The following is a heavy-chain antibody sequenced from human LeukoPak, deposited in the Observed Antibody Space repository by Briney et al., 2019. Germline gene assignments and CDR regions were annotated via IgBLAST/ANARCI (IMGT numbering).Heavy chain of an antibody. V-gene: IGHV1-2*02. CDR3: ATTSSGWYFWF. CDR1: GYTFSDYY. D-gene: IGHD6-19*01. Sequence: ASVKVSCKASGYTFSDYYLHWVRQAPGQGLEWMGWINPNSGGTNYAQKLQGRVTMTTDTSTSTAYMELRSLRSDDTAIYYCATTSSGWYFWFWGQGTLVTVSS. CDR2: INPNSGGT. J-gene: IGHJ4*02.